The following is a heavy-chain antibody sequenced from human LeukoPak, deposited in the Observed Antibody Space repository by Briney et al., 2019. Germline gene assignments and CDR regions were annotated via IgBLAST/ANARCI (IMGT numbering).Heavy chain of an antibody. D-gene: IGHD3-3*01. Sequence: SETLSLTCAVYGGSFSGYYWSWIRQPPGKGLEWIGEINHSGSTNYNPSLKSRVTISVDTSKNQFSLKLSSVTAADTAVYYCARSAVGRFLHYYGMDVWGQGTTVTVSS. J-gene: IGHJ6*02. V-gene: IGHV4-34*01. CDR1: GGSFSGYY. CDR2: INHSGST. CDR3: ARSAVGRFLHYYGMDV.